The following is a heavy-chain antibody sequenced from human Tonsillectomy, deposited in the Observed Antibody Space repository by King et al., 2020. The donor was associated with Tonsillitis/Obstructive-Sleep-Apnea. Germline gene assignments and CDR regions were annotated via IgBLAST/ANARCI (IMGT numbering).Heavy chain of an antibody. D-gene: IGHD3-16*02. CDR2: IYWDDDK. J-gene: IGHJ4*02. CDR1: GFSFSTSGVG. V-gene: IGHV2-5*02. CDR3: AHLRGYDFVWGSYRLDY. Sequence: FTLKESGPTLVKPTQTLTLTCTFSGFSFSTSGVGLGWIRQPPGKALEWLALIYWDDDKRYSPSLKSRLTIIKETSQNQVVLTITNMDPVDTATYYCAHLRGYDFVWGSYRLDYWGQGTLVTVSS.